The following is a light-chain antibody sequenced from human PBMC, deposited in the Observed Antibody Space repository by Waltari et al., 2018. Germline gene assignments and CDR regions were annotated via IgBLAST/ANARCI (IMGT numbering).Light chain of an antibody. CDR2: NNN. Sequence: QSVVTQPPSVSGTPGQRVTISCSGSNSNIGSNDVNWYQQLPGTAPKLLIYNNNQRPAGVPDRFSGSKSGSSDSLAISGLQSEDEGDYYCASWDDSLTGSWVFGGGTKLTVL. CDR3: ASWDDSLTGSWV. V-gene: IGLV1-44*01. J-gene: IGLJ3*02. CDR1: NSNIGSND.